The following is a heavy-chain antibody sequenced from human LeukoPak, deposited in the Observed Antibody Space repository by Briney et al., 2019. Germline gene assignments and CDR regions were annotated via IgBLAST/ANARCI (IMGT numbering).Heavy chain of an antibody. J-gene: IGHJ4*02. Sequence: ASVKVSCKASGYTFTSYDINWVRQATGQGLEWMGWMNPNSGNTGYAQKFQGRVTITRNTSISTAYMELSSLRSEDTAVYYCAKRPGSIPGIAAAGRGYWGQGTLVTVSS. D-gene: IGHD6-13*01. CDR2: MNPNSGNT. CDR1: GYTFTSYD. CDR3: AKRPGSIPGIAAAGRGY. V-gene: IGHV1-8*03.